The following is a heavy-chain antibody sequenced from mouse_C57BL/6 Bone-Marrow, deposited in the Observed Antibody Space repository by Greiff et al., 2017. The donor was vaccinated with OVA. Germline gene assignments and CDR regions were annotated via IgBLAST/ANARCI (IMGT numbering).Heavy chain of an antibody. J-gene: IGHJ4*01. Sequence: VKLQQPGAELVRPGSSVKLSCKASGYTFTSYWMDWVKQRPGQGLAWIGNIYPSDSETHYNQKFKDKATLTVDNSSSTAYMQLSSLTSEDSTVYYCARRFIYYDIYDAMDYWGQGTSVTVSS. V-gene: IGHV1-61*01. CDR1: GYTFTSYW. CDR3: ARRFIYYDIYDAMDY. CDR2: IYPSDSET. D-gene: IGHD2-4*01.